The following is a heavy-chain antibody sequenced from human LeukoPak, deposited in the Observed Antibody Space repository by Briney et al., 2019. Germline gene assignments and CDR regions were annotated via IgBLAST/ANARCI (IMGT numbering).Heavy chain of an antibody. CDR1: GGSISSYY. Sequence: KSLETLSLTCTVSGGSISSYYWSWIRQPAGKGLEWIGRIYTSGSTNYNPSLKSRVTMSVDTSKNQFSLKLSSVTAADTAVYYCARTLGDCSSTSCYTSPYFDYWGQGTLVTVSS. V-gene: IGHV4-4*07. J-gene: IGHJ4*02. D-gene: IGHD2-2*02. CDR3: ARTLGDCSSTSCYTSPYFDY. CDR2: IYTSGST.